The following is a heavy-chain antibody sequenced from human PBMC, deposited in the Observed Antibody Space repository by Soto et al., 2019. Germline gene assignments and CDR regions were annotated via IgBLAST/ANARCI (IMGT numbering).Heavy chain of an antibody. CDR1: GYTFTGYY. D-gene: IGHD3-9*01. CDR2: INPNSGGT. CDR3: ARGDYDILTGYYVGALGLDY. J-gene: IGHJ4*02. Sequence: ASVKVSCKASGYTFTGYYMHWVRQAPGQGLEWMGWINPNSGGTNYAQKNQGWVTMTRDTSISTAFMELSRLRSDDTAVYYCARGDYDILTGYYVGALGLDYWGQGTLVTVSS. V-gene: IGHV1-2*04.